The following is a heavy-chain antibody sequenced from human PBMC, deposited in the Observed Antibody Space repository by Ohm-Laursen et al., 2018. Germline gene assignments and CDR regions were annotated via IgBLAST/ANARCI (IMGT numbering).Heavy chain of an antibody. CDR1: GYTFTGYY. V-gene: IGHV1-2*02. Sequence: GASVKVSCNASGYTFTGYYIHWVRQAPGQGLEWMGWVNPNSGDTNSAQKFQGRVTMTSDTSIGTAYMELSRLRSDDTAVYYCATEHRLYDYWGQGTLVTVSS. CDR3: ATEHRLYDY. J-gene: IGHJ4*02. D-gene: IGHD1/OR15-1a*01. CDR2: VNPNSGDT.